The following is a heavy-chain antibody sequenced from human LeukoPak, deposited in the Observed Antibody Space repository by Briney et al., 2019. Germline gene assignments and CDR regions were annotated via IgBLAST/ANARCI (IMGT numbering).Heavy chain of an antibody. CDR3: ARSGRTVTIHFDY. V-gene: IGHV1-18*01. Sequence: ASVKVSCKASGYTFIIYGISWVRQAPGQGREWMGWIGADNANTNYAQKLQGRVTMTTDTSTNTAYMELRSLTSDDTAVYFCARSGRTVTIHFDYWGQGTLVTVSS. D-gene: IGHD4-17*01. CDR2: IGADNANT. J-gene: IGHJ4*02. CDR1: GYTFIIYG.